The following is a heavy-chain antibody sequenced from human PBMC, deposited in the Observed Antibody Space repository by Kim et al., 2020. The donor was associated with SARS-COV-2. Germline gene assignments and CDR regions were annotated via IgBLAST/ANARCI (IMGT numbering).Heavy chain of an antibody. V-gene: IGHV7-4-1*02. J-gene: IGHJ4*02. CDR2: INTDTGNP. CDR1: GYTFTNYA. D-gene: IGHD2-15*01. CDR3: ARRESGGTSELYY. Sequence: ASVKVSCKASGYTFTNYAMNWVRQAPGQGLEWVGWINTDTGNPTSARGFTGRFVFSLDTSVSTAYLQISSLKAEDTAVYYCARRESGGTSELYYWGQGTL.